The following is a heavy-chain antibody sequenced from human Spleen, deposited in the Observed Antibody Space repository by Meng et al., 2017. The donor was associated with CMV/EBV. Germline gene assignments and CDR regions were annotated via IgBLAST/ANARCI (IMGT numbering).Heavy chain of an antibody. D-gene: IGHD6-13*01. V-gene: IGHV3-21*05. Sequence: GESLKISCAASGFTFSSYEMNWVRQAPGKGLEWVSYISSSGSYIYYADSVKGRFTISRDNAKNSLYLQMNSLRAEDTAVYYCARDRGIASAGTGFDYWGQGTLVTVSS. J-gene: IGHJ4*02. CDR2: ISSSGSYI. CDR3: ARDRGIASAGTGFDY. CDR1: GFTFSSYE.